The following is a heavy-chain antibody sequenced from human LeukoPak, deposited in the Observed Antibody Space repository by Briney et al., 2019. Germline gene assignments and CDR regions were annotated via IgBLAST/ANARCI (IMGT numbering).Heavy chain of an antibody. Sequence: SETLSLTCTVSGGSISSGLYYWIWMRQPPGKGLEWIGYIYYSRSTYDNPSLKRRVTISVDTSKNQFSLKLSSVTAADTAVYYWARYYLGRYDLDYWGQGTLVTVSS. D-gene: IGHD5-12*01. V-gene: IGHV4-30-4*01. J-gene: IGHJ4*02. CDR2: IYYSRST. CDR3: ARYYLGRYDLDY. CDR1: GGSISSGLYY.